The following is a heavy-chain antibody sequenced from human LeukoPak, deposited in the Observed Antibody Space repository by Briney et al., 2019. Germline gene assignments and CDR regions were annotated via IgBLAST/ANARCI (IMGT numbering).Heavy chain of an antibody. CDR1: GFTFCRYS. Sequence: GGSLRLSCAASGFTFCRYSMNWVPQAPGGGLEGVSYISSGSSTIYYADSVKGRFTISRDNAKNSLCLQMNSLRDEDTAVYYCARENIVVVTAIRYSFDIWGRGTMVTVSS. J-gene: IGHJ3*02. CDR2: ISSGSSTI. D-gene: IGHD2-21*02. V-gene: IGHV3-48*02. CDR3: ARENIVVVTAIRYSFDI.